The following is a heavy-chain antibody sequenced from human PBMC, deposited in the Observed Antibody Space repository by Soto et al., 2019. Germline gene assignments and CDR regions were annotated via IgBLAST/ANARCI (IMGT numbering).Heavy chain of an antibody. Sequence: EVQLLESGGGLVQPGGSLRLSCAASGFTFSSYAMSWVRQAPGKGLEWVSAISGSGGSTYYADSVKGRFTISRDNSKNTLYLQMNSLRAEDTAVYYCAKDALRDYDFWSGYPYYFDYWGQGTLVTVSS. J-gene: IGHJ4*02. CDR1: GFTFSSYA. D-gene: IGHD3-3*01. CDR2: ISGSGGST. CDR3: AKDALRDYDFWSGYPYYFDY. V-gene: IGHV3-23*01.